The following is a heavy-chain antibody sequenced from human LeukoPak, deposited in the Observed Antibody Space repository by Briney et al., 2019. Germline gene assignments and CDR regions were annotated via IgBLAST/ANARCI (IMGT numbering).Heavy chain of an antibody. J-gene: IGHJ6*03. V-gene: IGHV4-4*07. CDR1: GDSISRDY. CDR2: IYTSGST. CDR3: ARVCRTMVRGVIVSYMDV. Sequence: SETLSLTCAVSGDSISRDYWSWIRQPAGKGLEWIGRIYTSGSTNYNPSLKSRVTISVDTSKDQFSLKLSSVTAADTAVYYCARVCRTMVRGVIVSYMDVWGKGTTVTISS. D-gene: IGHD3-10*01.